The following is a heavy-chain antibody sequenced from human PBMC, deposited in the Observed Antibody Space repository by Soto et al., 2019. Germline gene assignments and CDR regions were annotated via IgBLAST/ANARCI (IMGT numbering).Heavy chain of an antibody. D-gene: IGHD4-17*01. Sequence: EVQLVESGGGLVQPGGSLRLSCAASGFTFSSYWMHWVRQAPGKGLVWVSRINSDGSSTSYADSVKGRFTISRDNAKNTLYLQRNSLRAEDTAVYYCARVGRGDYGGGVFDYWGQGTLVTVSS. J-gene: IGHJ4*02. CDR3: ARVGRGDYGGGVFDY. CDR2: INSDGSST. CDR1: GFTFSSYW. V-gene: IGHV3-74*01.